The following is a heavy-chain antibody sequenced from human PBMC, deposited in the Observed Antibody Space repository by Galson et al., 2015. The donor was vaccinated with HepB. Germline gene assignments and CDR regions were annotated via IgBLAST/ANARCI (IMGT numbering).Heavy chain of an antibody. V-gene: IGHV2-5*01. CDR1: GFSLSTSGVA. D-gene: IGHD5-18*01. Sequence: GFSLSTSGVAVGWIRQPPGKALEWLALIYWNDDKRYSPSLKSRLTITKDTSKNQVVLTMTNMDPVDTATYFCAHSSLYTYGYVVWYFDLWGRGTLVTVSS. J-gene: IGHJ2*01. CDR3: AHSSLYTYGYVVWYFDL. CDR2: IYWNDDK.